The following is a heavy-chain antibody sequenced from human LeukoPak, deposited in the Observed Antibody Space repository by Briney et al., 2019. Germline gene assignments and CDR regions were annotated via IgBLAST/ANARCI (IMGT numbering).Heavy chain of an antibody. D-gene: IGHD6-13*01. J-gene: IGHJ4*02. CDR2: ISGSGGST. V-gene: IGHV3-23*01. Sequence: GGYLRLSCAASGFTFSSYAMSWVRQAPGKGLEWVSAISGSGGSTYYADSVKGRFTISRDKSKNTLYLQMSRLRAEDTAVYYCAKLAAADPRSDYWGQGTLVTVSS. CDR1: GFTFSSYA. CDR3: AKLAAADPRSDY.